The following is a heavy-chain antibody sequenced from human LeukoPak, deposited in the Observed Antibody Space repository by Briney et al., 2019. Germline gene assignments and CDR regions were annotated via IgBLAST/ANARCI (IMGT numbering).Heavy chain of an antibody. CDR1: GGSISSYY. CDR3: ARVVAGFFDY. CDR2: IYYSGST. Sequence: PSETLSLTCTVSGGSISSYYWSWIRQPPGKGLEWIGSIYYSGSTYYNPSLKSRVTISVDTSKNQFSLKLSSVTAADTAVYYCARVVAGFFDYWGQGTLVTVSS. V-gene: IGHV4-59*12. J-gene: IGHJ4*02. D-gene: IGHD6-19*01.